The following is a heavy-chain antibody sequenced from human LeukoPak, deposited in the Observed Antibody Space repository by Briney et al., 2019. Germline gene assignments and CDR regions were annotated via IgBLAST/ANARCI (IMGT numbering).Heavy chain of an antibody. CDR2: IYYSGNT. CDR1: GGSISSYY. J-gene: IGHJ4*02. Sequence: SETLSLTCTVSGGSISSYYWSWIRQPPGKGLEWIGYIYYSGNTNYTPSLKSRVTISVDTSKNQFSLKLSSVTAADTAVYYCARDDYGDYSDYWGQGTLVTVSS. V-gene: IGHV4-59*01. CDR3: ARDDYGDYSDY. D-gene: IGHD4-17*01.